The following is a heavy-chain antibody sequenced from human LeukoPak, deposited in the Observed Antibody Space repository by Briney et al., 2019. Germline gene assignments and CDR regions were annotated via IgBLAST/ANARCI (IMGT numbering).Heavy chain of an antibody. Sequence: SETLSLTCSVSGDSINNYSGAWIRQPPGKGLEWIGYIYYTGTTNYNPSLKSRVTISVDTSKNQFSLNLSSVTAADTAVYYCARYSTLGRGFTAVDFWGQGTLVTVSS. V-gene: IGHV4-59*01. CDR1: GDSINNYS. CDR3: ARYSTLGRGFTAVDF. CDR2: IYYTGTT. D-gene: IGHD3-10*01. J-gene: IGHJ4*02.